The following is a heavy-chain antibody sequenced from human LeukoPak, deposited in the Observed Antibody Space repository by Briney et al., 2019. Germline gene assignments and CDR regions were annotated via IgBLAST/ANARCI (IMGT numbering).Heavy chain of an antibody. Sequence: TGGSLRLSCAASGFTVSTNYMSWVRQAPGKGLEWVSTIYSGGSTYYADSVKGRFTISRDNSKNTLYLQMNSLRAEDTAVYYCAKLYYDFWSGYFQVWSFDYWGQGTLVTVSS. CDR3: AKLYYDFWSGYFQVWSFDY. CDR2: IYSGGST. V-gene: IGHV3-66*04. D-gene: IGHD3-3*01. J-gene: IGHJ4*02. CDR1: GFTVSTNY.